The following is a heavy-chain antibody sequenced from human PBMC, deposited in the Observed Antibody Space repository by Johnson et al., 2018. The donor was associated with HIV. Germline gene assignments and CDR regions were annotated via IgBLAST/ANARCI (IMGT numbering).Heavy chain of an antibody. V-gene: IGHV3-30*03. CDR3: WRDLAGRGGAAFDI. Sequence: QVQLVESGGGVVQPGKSLTLSCVGSGLSFSNFGIHWVRQAPGQGPEWVAVISFDGNRKKYADSVKGRFTISRDNSKNTLYLQMTSLRQDDTAVYYCWRDLAGRGGAAFDIWGQGTMVTVSS. D-gene: IGHD1-26*01. J-gene: IGHJ3*02. CDR1: GLSFSNFG. CDR2: ISFDGNRK.